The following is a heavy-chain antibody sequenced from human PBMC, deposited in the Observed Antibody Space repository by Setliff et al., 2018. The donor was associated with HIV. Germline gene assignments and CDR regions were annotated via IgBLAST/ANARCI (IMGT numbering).Heavy chain of an antibody. CDR3: ARDHIAARSVDY. V-gene: IGHV1-46*01. J-gene: IGHJ4*02. D-gene: IGHD6-6*01. Sequence: EASVKVSCAASGFTFSNCDMHWIRQAPGQGLEWMGLIGPSGSSTTYAQNFQGRVTMSRDTSTNTVYMELSSLRSEDTAVYYCARDHIAARSVDYWGQGTLVTVSS. CDR1: GFTFSNCD. CDR2: IGPSGSST.